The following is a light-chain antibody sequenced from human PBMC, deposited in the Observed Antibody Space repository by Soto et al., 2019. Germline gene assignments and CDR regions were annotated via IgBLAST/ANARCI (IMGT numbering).Light chain of an antibody. CDR1: SSNIGSDY. V-gene: IGLV1-51*02. Sequence: QSVLTQPPSVSAAPGQKVTISCSGSSSNIGSDYVSWYQQLPGTAPKLLIYENNKRPSGIPDRFSGSKSGTSATLGITGLQTGDEADYYCAAWDKSLSGGVFGGGTTLTVL. CDR3: AAWDKSLSGGV. J-gene: IGLJ2*01. CDR2: ENN.